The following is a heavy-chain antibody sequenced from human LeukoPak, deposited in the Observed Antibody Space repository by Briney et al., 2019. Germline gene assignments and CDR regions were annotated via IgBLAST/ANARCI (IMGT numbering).Heavy chain of an antibody. Sequence: PSETLSLTCTVSGGFISVYYWSWFRQPPGKALEWIGYVSNIGSTKYNPSLRSRVTISGDTSRNQFSLKLSSVTAADTAVYYCARAGPGGPFDYWGQGTQVTVSS. J-gene: IGHJ4*02. CDR3: ARAGPGGPFDY. V-gene: IGHV4-59*08. CDR1: GGFISVYY. CDR2: VSNIGST. D-gene: IGHD2-8*02.